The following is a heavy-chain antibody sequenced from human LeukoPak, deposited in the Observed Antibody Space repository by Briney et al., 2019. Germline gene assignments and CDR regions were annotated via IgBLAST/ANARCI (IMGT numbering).Heavy chain of an antibody. D-gene: IGHD5-18*01. CDR3: ANWDTAMTTGVNY. CDR2: INPNSGGT. V-gene: IGHV1-2*02. CDR1: GYTFTDYY. Sequence: AASVKVSCKASGYTFTDYYMHWVRQAPGQGLEWMGWINPNSGGTNYAQKFQGRVTMTRDTSISTAYMELSRLRSDDTAVYYCANWDTAMTTGVNYWGQGTLVTVSS. J-gene: IGHJ4*02.